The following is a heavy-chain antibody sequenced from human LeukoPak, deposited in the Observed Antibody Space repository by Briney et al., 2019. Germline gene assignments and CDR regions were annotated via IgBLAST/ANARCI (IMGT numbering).Heavy chain of an antibody. V-gene: IGHV3-48*03. Sequence: RGSPRLSSTASGVLSSNFVMNSVRHTPQAGLQRLAYINSGATSEYYADSVKGRFTISRDNAKNSLYLQMNSLRVQDTAIYYCARVICTGGSCFQNDYWGQGTLVTVSS. CDR1: GVLSSNFV. CDR2: INSGATSE. J-gene: IGHJ4*02. CDR3: ARVICTGGSCFQNDY. D-gene: IGHD2-15*01.